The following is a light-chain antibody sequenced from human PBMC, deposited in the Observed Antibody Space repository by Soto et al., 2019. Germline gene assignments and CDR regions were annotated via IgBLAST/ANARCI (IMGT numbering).Light chain of an antibody. J-gene: IGKJ1*01. CDR3: QQYNSYWT. CDR1: QSISSW. CDR2: DAS. Sequence: DIQMTQSPSTLSASVGDRVTITCRASQSISSWLAWYQQKPGKAPKLLIYDASSLESGVPSRFSGSGSGTEFTRTISSLHPDDFATYYCQQYNSYWTFGQGTKVEIK. V-gene: IGKV1-5*01.